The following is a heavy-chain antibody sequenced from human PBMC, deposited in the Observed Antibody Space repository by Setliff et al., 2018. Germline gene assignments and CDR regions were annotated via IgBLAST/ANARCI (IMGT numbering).Heavy chain of an antibody. J-gene: IGHJ4*02. V-gene: IGHV1-8*01. Sequence: ASVKVSCKASGYTFTSYDINWVRQATGQGLEWMGWMNPNSGNTGYAQKFQGRVTMTRNTSISTAYMELSSLRSEDTAVYYCARAYSSSWYLYYWGQGTLVTVSS. CDR1: GYTFTSYD. CDR3: ARAYSSSWYLYY. CDR2: MNPNSGNT. D-gene: IGHD6-13*01.